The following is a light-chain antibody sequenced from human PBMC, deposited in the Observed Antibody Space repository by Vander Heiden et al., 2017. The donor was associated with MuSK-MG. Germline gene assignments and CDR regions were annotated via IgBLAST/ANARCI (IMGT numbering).Light chain of an antibody. CDR2: EAS. CDR3: QQDNSYPYT. V-gene: IGKV1-5*03. J-gene: IGKJ2*01. CDR1: QTIGSW. Sequence: DIQMTQSPSTLSASIGDRVTITCRASQTIGSWLAWYQQKPGKGPNLLIYEASSLQSGVPSRFSGSGSGTEFTLTITSLQPDDFASYYCQQDNSYPYTFGQGTKMEIK.